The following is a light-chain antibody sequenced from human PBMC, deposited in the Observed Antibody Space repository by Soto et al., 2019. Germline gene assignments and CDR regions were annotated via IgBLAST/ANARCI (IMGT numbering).Light chain of an antibody. CDR2: EVS. CDR1: SSDVGGYNY. CDR3: SSYTSSSTPYV. J-gene: IGLJ1*01. Sequence: QSALTQPASVFGSPGQSITISCTGTSSDVGGYNYVSWYQQHPGKAPKLMIYEVSNRPSGVSNRFSGSKSGNTASLTISGLQAEDEADYYCSSYTSSSTPYVFGTGTKLTVL. V-gene: IGLV2-14*01.